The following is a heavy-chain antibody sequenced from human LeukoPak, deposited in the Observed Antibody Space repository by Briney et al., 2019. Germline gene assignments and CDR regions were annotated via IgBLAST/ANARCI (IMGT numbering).Heavy chain of an antibody. CDR3: AKHLSGYGPYWYFDL. Sequence: GGTLRLSCAASGFTFSSYGMSWVRQAPGKGLEWVSSISGSVGTIYYADSVKGRFTISRDNSKNTLYLQMNNLRAEDSAVYYCAKHLSGYGPYWYFDLWGRGTLVTVSS. CDR1: GFTFSSYG. V-gene: IGHV3-23*01. J-gene: IGHJ2*01. D-gene: IGHD6-25*01. CDR2: ISGSVGTI.